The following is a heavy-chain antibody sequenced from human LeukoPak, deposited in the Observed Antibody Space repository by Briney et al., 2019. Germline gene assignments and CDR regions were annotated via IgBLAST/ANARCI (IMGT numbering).Heavy chain of an antibody. D-gene: IGHD2-15*01. CDR3: ARQGDLHCSGGSCYFYY. Sequence: GESLQISCKGSGYSFTSYWIGWVRQMPGKGLEWMGIIYPGDSDTRYSPSFQGQVTISADKSISTAYLQWSSLKASDTAMYYCARQGDLHCSGGSCYFYYWGQGTLVTVSS. CDR1: GYSFTSYW. V-gene: IGHV5-51*01. CDR2: IYPGDSDT. J-gene: IGHJ4*02.